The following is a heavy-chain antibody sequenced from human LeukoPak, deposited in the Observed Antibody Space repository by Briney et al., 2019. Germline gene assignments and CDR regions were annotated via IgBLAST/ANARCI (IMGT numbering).Heavy chain of an antibody. J-gene: IGHJ4*02. V-gene: IGHV2-5*02. CDR1: GFSLSTSAVG. CDR2: IYWDDDE. Sequence: SGPTLVNPTQTLTLTCTFSGFSLSTSAVGVGWIRQPPGKALGWLALIYWDDDERYSPSMKSRLTITKDTSKNQVVLTMTNMDPVDTATYYCAHRRWVWFGSLTYFDYWGQGTLVTVSS. CDR3: AHRRWVWFGSLTYFDY. D-gene: IGHD3-10*01.